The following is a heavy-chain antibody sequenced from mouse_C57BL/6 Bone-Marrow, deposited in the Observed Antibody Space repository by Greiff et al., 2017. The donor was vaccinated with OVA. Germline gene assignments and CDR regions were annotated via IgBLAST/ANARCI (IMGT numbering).Heavy chain of an antibody. CDR2: IHPNSGST. Sequence: VQLQQSGAELVKPGASVKLSCKASGYTFTSYWMHWVKPRPGPGLEWIGLIHPNSGSTNYNEKFTSKATLTVDKSSSTAYMQLSSLTSEDSAVYYCARNGGDYYAMDYWGQGTSVTVSS. V-gene: IGHV1-64*01. CDR3: ARNGGDYYAMDY. J-gene: IGHJ4*01. CDR1: GYTFTSYW.